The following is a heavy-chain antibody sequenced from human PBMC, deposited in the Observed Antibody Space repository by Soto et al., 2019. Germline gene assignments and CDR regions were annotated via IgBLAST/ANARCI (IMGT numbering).Heavy chain of an antibody. CDR3: ARVPVSYRAPCSGGSCYLFDY. V-gene: IGHV1-46*01. CDR1: GYTFTNYY. J-gene: IGHJ4*02. Sequence: ASVKVSCKTSGYTFTNYYIHWVRQAPGQGLEWMGVINPSGISTTYAQKFQGRVTVTRDTSTSTVYMDLSSLRPEDTAVYFCARVPVSYRAPCSGGSCYLFDYWGQGTLVTVSS. D-gene: IGHD2-15*01. CDR2: INPSGIST.